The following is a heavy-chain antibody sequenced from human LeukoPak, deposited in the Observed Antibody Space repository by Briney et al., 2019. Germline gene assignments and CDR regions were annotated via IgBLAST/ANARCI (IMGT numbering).Heavy chain of an antibody. Sequence: SETLSLTCTVSGGSISSYYWSWIRQPPGKGLEWIGYIYYSGSTNYNPSLKSRVTISVDTSKNQFFLKLSSVTAADTAVYYCARGYYDSSGYYLGLATPKSDYWGQGPPVTVSS. V-gene: IGHV4-59*01. CDR1: GGSISSYY. CDR3: ARGYYDSSGYYLGLATPKSDY. J-gene: IGHJ4*02. CDR2: IYYSGST. D-gene: IGHD3-22*01.